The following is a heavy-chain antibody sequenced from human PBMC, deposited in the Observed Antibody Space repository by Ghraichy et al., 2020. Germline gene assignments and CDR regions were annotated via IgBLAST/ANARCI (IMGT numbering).Heavy chain of an antibody. CDR1: GGSFSGYY. CDR3: ARGRSVYKSGGVGP. Sequence: SETLSLTCAVYGGSFSGYYWSWIRQPPGKGLEWIGELNLRGSTNYNPSLKSRVTISVDTSKNQFSLTLSSVTAADTAVYYCARGRSVYKSGGVGPWGQGTLVTVSS. CDR2: LNLRGST. V-gene: IGHV4-34*01. D-gene: IGHD3-22*01. J-gene: IGHJ5*02.